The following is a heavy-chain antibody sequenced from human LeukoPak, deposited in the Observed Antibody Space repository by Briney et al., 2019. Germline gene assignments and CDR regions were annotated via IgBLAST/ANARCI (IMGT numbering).Heavy chain of an antibody. CDR2: INSDGSST. CDR3: ASGYEAYYCYYGMDV. V-gene: IGHV3-74*01. CDR1: GFTFSSYW. J-gene: IGHJ6*02. Sequence: GGSLRLSCAASGFTFSSYWMHWVRQAPGKGLVWVSRINSDGSSTSYADSVKGRFTISRDNAKNTLYLQMNSLRAEDTAVYYCASGYEAYYCYYGMDVWGQGTTVTVSS. D-gene: IGHD5-12*01.